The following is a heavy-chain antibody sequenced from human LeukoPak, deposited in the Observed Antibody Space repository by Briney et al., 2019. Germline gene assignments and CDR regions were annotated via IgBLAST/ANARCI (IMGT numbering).Heavy chain of an antibody. CDR1: GGTFSSYG. Sequence: GASGKGSCKGSGGTFSSYGISWVGQAPAQGGEWMGGIIPIFGTANYAQKFQGRVTITADESTSTAYMELSSLRSEDTAVYYCARDPIVGATLDYWGQGTLVTVSS. CDR2: IIPIFGTA. D-gene: IGHD1-26*01. J-gene: IGHJ4*02. V-gene: IGHV1-69*01. CDR3: ARDPIVGATLDY.